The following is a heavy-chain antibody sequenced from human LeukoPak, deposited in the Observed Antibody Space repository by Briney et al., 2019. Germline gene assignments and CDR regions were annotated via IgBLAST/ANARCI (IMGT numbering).Heavy chain of an antibody. Sequence: SETLSLTCAVYVGSFSGYYWSWIRQPPGKGLEWIGEINHSGSTNYNPSLKSRVTISVDTSKNQFSLKLSSVTAADTAVYYCARNYYDSSGYSNWYFDLWGRGTLVTVSS. CDR1: VGSFSGYY. V-gene: IGHV4-34*01. D-gene: IGHD3-22*01. CDR2: INHSGST. J-gene: IGHJ2*01. CDR3: ARNYYDSSGYSNWYFDL.